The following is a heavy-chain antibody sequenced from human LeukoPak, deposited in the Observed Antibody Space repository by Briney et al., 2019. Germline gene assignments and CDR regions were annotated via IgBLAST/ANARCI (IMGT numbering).Heavy chain of an antibody. CDR3: ARDSGHGMDV. CDR1: GFTFSSYS. CDR2: ISSSSSYI. Sequence: GGSLRLSCAASGFTFSSYSTNWVRQAPGKGLEWVSSISSSSSYIYYADSVKGRFTISRDNAKNSLYLQMNSLRAEDTAVYYCARDSGHGMDVWGQGTTVTVSS. J-gene: IGHJ6*02. D-gene: IGHD3-10*01. V-gene: IGHV3-21*01.